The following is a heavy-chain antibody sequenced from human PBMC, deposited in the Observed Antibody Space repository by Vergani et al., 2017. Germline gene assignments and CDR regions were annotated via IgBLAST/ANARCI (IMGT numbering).Heavy chain of an antibody. J-gene: IGHJ6*02. CDR3: ARGADGGSYFVYYYYGMDV. D-gene: IGHD1-26*01. CDR1: GGSISSYY. V-gene: IGHV4-59*08. CDR2: IYYSGST. Sequence: QVQLQESGPGLVKPSETLSLTCTVSGGSISSYYWSWIRPPPGKGLEWIGYIYYSGSTNYNPSLKSRVTISVDTSKNQFSLKLSSVTAADTAVYYCARGADGGSYFVYYYYGMDVWGQGTTVTVSS.